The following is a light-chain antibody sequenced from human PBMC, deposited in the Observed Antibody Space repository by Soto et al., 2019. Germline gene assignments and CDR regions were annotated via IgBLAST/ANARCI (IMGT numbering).Light chain of an antibody. CDR2: STN. J-gene: IGLJ2*01. CDR3: AAWDDSLNGEVV. Sequence: QSVLTQPPSASGTPGQRVTISCSRSSSNIGSNSVNWYQQLPGTAPKLLIYSTNQRPSGVPDRFSGSKSDTSASLAISGLQSEDEADYYCAAWDDSLNGEVVFGGGTKLTVL. V-gene: IGLV1-44*01. CDR1: SSNIGSNS.